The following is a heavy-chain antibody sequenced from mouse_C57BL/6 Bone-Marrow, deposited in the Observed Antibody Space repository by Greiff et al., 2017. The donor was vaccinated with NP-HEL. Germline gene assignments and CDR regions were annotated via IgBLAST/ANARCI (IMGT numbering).Heavy chain of an antibody. CDR1: GYTFTSYW. CDR3: ARARWLLTFAY. Sequence: QVQLQPPGTELVKPGASVKLSCKASGYTFTSYWMHWVKQRPGPGLELIGNLNPSNGGTKYNEKFKDKATLTVDKSSSTAYMQLSSLTSEDSAVYYCARARWLLTFAYWGQGTLVTVSA. D-gene: IGHD2-3*01. J-gene: IGHJ3*01. V-gene: IGHV1-53*01. CDR2: LNPSNGGT.